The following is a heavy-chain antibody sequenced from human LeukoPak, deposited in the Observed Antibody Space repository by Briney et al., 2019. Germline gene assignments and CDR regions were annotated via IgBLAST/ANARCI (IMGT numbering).Heavy chain of an antibody. D-gene: IGHD1-14*01. V-gene: IGHV3-49*04. Sequence: GGSLRLSCATSGFIFSSDSMIWVRQAPGKGLEWVAFIRSKAYGGTIEYAASVKGRFTISRDDSKSIAYLQMNGLKTEDTAVYYCTRGEPVDYFDXXXXXXXVTXXS. CDR2: IRSKAYGGTI. CDR1: GFIFSSDS. J-gene: IGHJ4*02. CDR3: TRGEPVDYFDX.